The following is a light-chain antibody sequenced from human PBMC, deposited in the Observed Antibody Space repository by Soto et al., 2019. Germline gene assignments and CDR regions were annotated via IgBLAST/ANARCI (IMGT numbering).Light chain of an antibody. CDR1: QSVSSN. CDR2: GAS. J-gene: IGKJ1*01. CDR3: QQYNDWPLA. V-gene: IGKV3-15*01. Sequence: IVMTQSPATLSVSPGERATLSCRASQSVSSNVAWYQQKPGQAPRLLIYGASTRATGIPARFSGSGSGTEFTLSISSLQSEDFAVYYCQQYNDWPLAFGQGTKVEIK.